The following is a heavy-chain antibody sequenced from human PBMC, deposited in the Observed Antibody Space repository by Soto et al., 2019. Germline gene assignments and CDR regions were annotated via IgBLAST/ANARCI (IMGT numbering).Heavy chain of an antibody. J-gene: IGHJ6*02. CDR1: GGSFSGYY. D-gene: IGHD6-6*01. CDR3: ARGLLAAKRYYYYGMDV. Sequence: SETLSLTCAVYGGSFSGYYWSWIRQPPGKGLEWIGEINHSGSTNYNPSLKSRVTISVDTSKNQFSLKLSSVTAADTAVYYCARGLLAAKRYYYYGMDVWGQGTTVT. V-gene: IGHV4-34*01. CDR2: INHSGST.